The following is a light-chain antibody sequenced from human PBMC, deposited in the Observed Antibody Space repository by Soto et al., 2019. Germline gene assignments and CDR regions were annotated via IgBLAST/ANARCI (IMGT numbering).Light chain of an antibody. V-gene: IGLV2-8*01. CDR1: SSDVGAYNY. CDR3: SSYVGSNNLV. Sequence: QSVLTQPPSASGSPGQSVTISCTGTSSDVGAYNYVSWYQQQPGKAPKLMIYEVNKRPSGVPDRVSGSKSGNTASLTVSGLQAEDEADYYCSSYVGSNNLVFGGGTKLTVL. CDR2: EVN. J-gene: IGLJ2*01.